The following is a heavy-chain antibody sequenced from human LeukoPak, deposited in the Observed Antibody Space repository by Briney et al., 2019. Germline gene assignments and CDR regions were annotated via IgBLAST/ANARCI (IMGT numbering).Heavy chain of an antibody. V-gene: IGHV4-59*01. Sequence: NSSETLSLTCTVASDSISSYYWSWIRQPPGKGLEWIGFIHNSGSTNYNPSLKSRLAMSLDTSKNQFSLNLNSVTAADTAVYYCARGIRGAADYWGQGTLVTVSS. CDR2: IHNSGST. CDR3: ARGIRGAADY. J-gene: IGHJ4*02. CDR1: SDSISSYY. D-gene: IGHD3-16*01.